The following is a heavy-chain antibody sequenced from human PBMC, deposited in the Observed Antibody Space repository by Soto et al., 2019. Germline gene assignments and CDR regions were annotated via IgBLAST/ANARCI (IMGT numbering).Heavy chain of an antibody. CDR2: IEPSGGSA. Sequence: QVQLVQSGAEVKKPGASVKISCKASGYIFTNYYLHWVRQAPGQGPEWMGVIEPSGGSASSAQRFKGRXTXTXXTSTSTVYMELSSLRSDDTAVYVCTRMAYDAAGFYKYYFDYWGQGTLVTVSS. CDR1: GYIFTNYY. V-gene: IGHV1-46*03. D-gene: IGHD3-22*01. J-gene: IGHJ4*02. CDR3: TRMAYDAAGFYKYYFDY.